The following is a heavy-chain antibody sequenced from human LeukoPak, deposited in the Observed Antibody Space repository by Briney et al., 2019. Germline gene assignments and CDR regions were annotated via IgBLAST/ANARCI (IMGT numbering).Heavy chain of an antibody. CDR3: ARPAYCSSSCYYFFDH. CDR1: GFTFSDYF. D-gene: IGHD2-21*02. J-gene: IGHJ4*02. CDR2: ISSRGASI. V-gene: IGHV3-11*01. Sequence: GGSLRLSCVASGFTFSDYFMSWIRQAPGKGLEWVSYISSRGASIYYADSVKGRFTISRDNAKNSLYLQMSSLRAEDTAVYYCARPAYCSSSCYYFFDHWGQGTLVTVSS.